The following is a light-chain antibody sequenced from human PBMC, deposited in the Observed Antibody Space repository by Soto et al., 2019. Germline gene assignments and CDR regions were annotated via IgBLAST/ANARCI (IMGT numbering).Light chain of an antibody. Sequence: DIQMTQSPSTLSGSVGDRVTITCRASQRISSWLAWYQQRPGKAPKLLIYDASSLQSGVPSRFSGSGSGTECTLTISSLQPDDFATYYCQQYNSYSWTFGQGTKVDIK. V-gene: IGKV1-5*01. CDR3: QQYNSYSWT. J-gene: IGKJ1*01. CDR1: QRISSW. CDR2: DAS.